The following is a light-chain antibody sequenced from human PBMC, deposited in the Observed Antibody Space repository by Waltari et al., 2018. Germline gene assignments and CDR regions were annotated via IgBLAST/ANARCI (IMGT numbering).Light chain of an antibody. CDR3: CSYSRSSPWV. J-gene: IGLJ3*02. V-gene: IGLV2-23*01. CDR1: SSAVASFKL. CDR2: EDT. Sequence: QSALTQPASVSGSPGQSITLSCTGTSSAVASFKLVSWFQQYPGKAPKLIIYEDTERPSGVSSRFSGSKSGNTASLSISGLQAEDEADYHCCSYSRSSPWVFGGGTKLTVL.